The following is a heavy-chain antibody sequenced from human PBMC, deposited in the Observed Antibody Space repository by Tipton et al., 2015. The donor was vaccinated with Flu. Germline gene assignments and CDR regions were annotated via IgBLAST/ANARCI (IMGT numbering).Heavy chain of an antibody. CDR3: GKAGGSDWWPYSYYLNR. D-gene: IGHD6-19*01. J-gene: IGHJ4*02. CDR1: GFAFNTYA. CDR2: ISNSAANT. V-gene: IGHV3-23*01. Sequence: SLRLSCATSGFAFNTYAMSWVRQAPGKGPQWVSSISNSAANTNYADSVRGRFTISRDNSENELYLQMNNLRVEDTAIYYCGKAGGSDWWPYSYYLNRWGRGILVTVSS.